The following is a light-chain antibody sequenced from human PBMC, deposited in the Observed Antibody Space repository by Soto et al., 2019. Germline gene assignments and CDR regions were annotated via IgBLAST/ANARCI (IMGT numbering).Light chain of an antibody. CDR3: QQYDGSLGLT. Sequence: EIVLTQSPGTLSLSPEERATLSCRASQSVSSSYLAWYQQKPGQAPRLLIYGASSRATGIPDRFSGSGSGTDFTLTISRLEPEDFAVYYCQQYDGSLGLTFGGGTKVEIK. V-gene: IGKV3-20*01. J-gene: IGKJ4*01. CDR2: GAS. CDR1: QSVSSSY.